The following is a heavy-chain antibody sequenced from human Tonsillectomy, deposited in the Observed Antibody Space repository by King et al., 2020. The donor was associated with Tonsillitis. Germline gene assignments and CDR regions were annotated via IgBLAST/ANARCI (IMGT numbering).Heavy chain of an antibody. D-gene: IGHD3-10*01. Sequence: VQLVESGGGVVQPGRSLRLSCAASRFTFSSYGMHWVRQAPGKGLEWVAVIWYDGSNKYYADSVKGRFTISRDNSKNTLYLQMNSLRVEDTALYYCARANSYGPGIDYWGQGTLVTVSS. CDR1: RFTFSSYG. J-gene: IGHJ4*02. CDR2: IWYDGSNK. CDR3: ARANSYGPGIDY. V-gene: IGHV3-33*01.